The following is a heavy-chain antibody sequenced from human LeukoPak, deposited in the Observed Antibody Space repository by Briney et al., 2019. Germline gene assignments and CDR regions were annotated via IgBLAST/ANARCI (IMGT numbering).Heavy chain of an antibody. CDR1: GGAITSSSYY. V-gene: IGHV4-39*01. CDR2: IYYSGST. D-gene: IGHD2-21*02. Sequence: SETLSLTCNVYGGAITSSSYYWGWIRQPPGKGLEWIGSIYYSGSTYYNPSLKSRVTISVDTSKNQFSLKLSSVTAADTAVYYCAKTVTAIAPWYFDYWGQGTLVTVSS. CDR3: AKTVTAIAPWYFDY. J-gene: IGHJ4*02.